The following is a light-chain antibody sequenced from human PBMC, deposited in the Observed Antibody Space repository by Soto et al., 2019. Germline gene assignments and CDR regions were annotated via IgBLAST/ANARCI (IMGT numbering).Light chain of an antibody. CDR3: QHYVGGSTIT. V-gene: IGKV3-20*01. CDR1: QSVSSR. Sequence: EIVMTQSPATLSVSPGESATLSCRASQSVSSRLAWYQQKPGQAPRLLISGASSGATGIPDRFSGSGSGTDFTLTITRLEPEDFALYYCQHYVGGSTITFGQGTRLEIK. J-gene: IGKJ5*01. CDR2: GAS.